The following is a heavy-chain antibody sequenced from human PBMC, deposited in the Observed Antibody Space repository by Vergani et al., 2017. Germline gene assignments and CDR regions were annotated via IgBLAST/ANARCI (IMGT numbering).Heavy chain of an antibody. Sequence: EVQLVESGGGLIQPGGSLRLSCAASGFTVSSNYMSWVRQAPGKGLEWVSVIYSGGSTYYADSVKGRFTISRDNSKNTLYLQMNSLRAEDTAVYYCAKGMAVARIRYYFDYWGQGTLVTVSS. D-gene: IGHD6-19*01. CDR2: IYSGGST. V-gene: IGHV3-53*01. J-gene: IGHJ4*02. CDR3: AKGMAVARIRYYFDY. CDR1: GFTVSSNY.